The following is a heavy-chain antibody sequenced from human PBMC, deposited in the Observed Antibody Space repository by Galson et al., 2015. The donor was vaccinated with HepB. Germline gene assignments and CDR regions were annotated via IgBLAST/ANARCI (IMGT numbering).Heavy chain of an antibody. CDR3: ATPETRYCSSTSCYPPLDY. J-gene: IGHJ4*02. CDR1: GGTFSSYA. CDR2: IIPIFGTA. D-gene: IGHD2-2*01. V-gene: IGHV1-69*13. Sequence: SVKVSCKASGGTFSSYAISWVRQAPGQGLEWMGGIIPIFGTANYAQKFQGRVTITADESTSTAYMELSSLRSEDTAVYYCATPETRYCSSTSCYPPLDYWGQGTLVTVSS.